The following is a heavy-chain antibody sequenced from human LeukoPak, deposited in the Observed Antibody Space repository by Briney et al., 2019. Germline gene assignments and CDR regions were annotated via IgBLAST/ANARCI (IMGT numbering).Heavy chain of an antibody. V-gene: IGHV3-30-3*01. CDR2: ISYDGSNK. CDR1: GFTFSIYA. J-gene: IGHJ6*02. Sequence: GRSLRLSCAASGFTFSIYAMHWVRQAPGKGLEWVAVISYDGSNKYYADSVKGRLTIYRDNSKNTLYLQMNSLRAEDTAVYYCARASPNNYDYYYYGMDVWGQGTTVTVSS. CDR3: ARASPNNYDYYYYGMDV. D-gene: IGHD4-11*01.